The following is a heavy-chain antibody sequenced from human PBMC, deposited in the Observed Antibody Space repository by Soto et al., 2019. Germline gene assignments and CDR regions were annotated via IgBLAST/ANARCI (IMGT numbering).Heavy chain of an antibody. D-gene: IGHD3-3*01. J-gene: IGHJ5*02. Sequence: KLSETLSLTCTVSGGSISSGGYYWSWIRQHPGKGLEWIGYIYYSGSTYYNPSLKSRVTISVDTSKNQFSLKLSSVTAADTAVYYCARAPYYDFWSGYQYNSFDLRGQGTLVTVSS. CDR1: GGSISSGGYY. CDR2: IYYSGST. CDR3: ARAPYYDFWSGYQYNSFDL. V-gene: IGHV4-31*03.